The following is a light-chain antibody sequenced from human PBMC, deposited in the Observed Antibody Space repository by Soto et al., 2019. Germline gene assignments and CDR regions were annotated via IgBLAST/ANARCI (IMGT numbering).Light chain of an antibody. CDR1: SSDVGGYNY. Sequence: QSALTQPRSVSGSPGQSVTISCTGTSSDVGGYNYVSWYQQQPGTAPKLMIYDVSKRPSGVPDRFSGSKSATTASLTISVLQAEDEADYYCCSYAGSYTLVFGTGTKLTVL. CDR3: CSYAGSYTLV. CDR2: DVS. J-gene: IGLJ1*01. V-gene: IGLV2-11*01.